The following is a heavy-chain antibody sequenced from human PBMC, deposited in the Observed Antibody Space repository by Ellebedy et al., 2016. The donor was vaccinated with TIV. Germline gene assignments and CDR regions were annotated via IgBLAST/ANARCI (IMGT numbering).Heavy chain of an antibody. D-gene: IGHD5-24*01. Sequence: ASVKVSXXASGYSFTTYDINWVRQATGQGLEWMGWMNPNTGNTGYAQKFQGRVTMTRNTSISTAYMELSSLRSEDTAVYYCARARDGYNPAYPDWGQGTLVTVSS. J-gene: IGHJ4*02. CDR2: MNPNTGNT. CDR1: GYSFTTYD. CDR3: ARARDGYNPAYPD. V-gene: IGHV1-8*01.